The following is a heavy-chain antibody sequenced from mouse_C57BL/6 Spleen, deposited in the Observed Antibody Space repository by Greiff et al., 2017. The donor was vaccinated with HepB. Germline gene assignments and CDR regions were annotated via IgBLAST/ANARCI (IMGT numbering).Heavy chain of an antibody. Sequence: EVMLVESGGGLVQPGGSMKLSCVASGFTFSNYWMNWVRQSPEKGLEWVAQIRLKSDNYATHYAESVKGRFTISRDDSKSSVYLQMNNLRAEDTGIYYCTKLPWFAYWGQGTLVTVSA. CDR2: IRLKSDNYAT. CDR3: TKLPWFAY. CDR1: GFTFSNYW. J-gene: IGHJ3*01. V-gene: IGHV6-3*01.